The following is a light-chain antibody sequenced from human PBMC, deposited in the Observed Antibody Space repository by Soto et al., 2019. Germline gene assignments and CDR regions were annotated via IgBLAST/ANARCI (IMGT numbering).Light chain of an antibody. V-gene: IGLV2-8*01. CDR2: CVS. CDR3: SSQAGSDSLMV. J-gene: IGLJ2*01. Sequence: QSALTQPPSASGSPGQSVTISCTGTSSDIGTFSSISWYQQYPGKAPKLIIFCVSQRPSGVPDRFSGSKSANTASLTVSGLQDEDEAEYYCSSQAGSDSLMVFGGGTKLTVL. CDR1: SSDIGTFSS.